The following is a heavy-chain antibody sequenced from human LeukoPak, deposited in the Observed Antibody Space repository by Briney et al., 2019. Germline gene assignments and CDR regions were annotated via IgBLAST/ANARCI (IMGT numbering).Heavy chain of an antibody. CDR2: ISGSGGTT. CDR3: ARAMDYDRAY. Sequence: GGSLRLSCATSGFTFSNYAVSWVRQAPGKGLEWVSSISGSGGTTYYADSVKGRFTISRDNSKNTLYLQMNSLRAEDTAVYYCARAMDYDRAYWGQGTLVTVSS. J-gene: IGHJ4*02. CDR1: GFTFSNYA. D-gene: IGHD3-22*01. V-gene: IGHV3-23*01.